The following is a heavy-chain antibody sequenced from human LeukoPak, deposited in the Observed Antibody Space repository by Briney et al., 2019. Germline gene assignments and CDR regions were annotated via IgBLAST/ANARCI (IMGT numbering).Heavy chain of an antibody. D-gene: IGHD6-19*01. Sequence: SGGSLRLSCAASGFTFSTYAMSWVRQAPGKGLEWVSCISGSGGTTYYADSVKGRFTICRDESKNTLYLQMSSLRAEDTAVYDCARDSIMFGSYSSGWYRWFDPWGQGTLVTVSS. CDR3: ARDSIMFGSYSSGWYRWFDP. J-gene: IGHJ5*02. CDR1: GFTFSTYA. CDR2: ISGSGGTT. V-gene: IGHV3-23*01.